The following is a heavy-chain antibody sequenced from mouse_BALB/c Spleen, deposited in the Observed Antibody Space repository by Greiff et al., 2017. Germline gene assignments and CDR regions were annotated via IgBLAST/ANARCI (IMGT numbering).Heavy chain of an antibody. CDR2: ISNGGGST. Sequence: EVKLMESGGGLVQPGGSLKLSCAASGFTFSSYTMSWVRQTPEKRLEWVAYISNGGGSTYYPDTVKGRFTISRDNAKNTLYLQMSGLKSEDTAMCYCARFYDYGAYWGQGTLVTVSA. CDR1: GFTFSSYT. D-gene: IGHD2-4*01. J-gene: IGHJ3*01. CDR3: ARFYDYGAY. V-gene: IGHV5-12-2*01.